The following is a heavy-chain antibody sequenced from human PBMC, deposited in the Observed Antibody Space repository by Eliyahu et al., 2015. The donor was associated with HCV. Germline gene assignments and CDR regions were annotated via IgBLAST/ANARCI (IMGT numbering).Heavy chain of an antibody. D-gene: IGHD4-11*01. CDR2: INRDGSEK. Sequence: EVQLVESGGGLVQPGGSLRLSCAVSGLTFSSYWMTWVRQAPGKGLEWVANINRDGSEKNYGDSVKGRFTISRDNAKNSLYLQMNSLRAEDTGVYYCARDDRQTTLFDYWGQGTLVTVSS. CDR3: ARDDRQTTLFDY. J-gene: IGHJ4*02. CDR1: GLTFSSYW. V-gene: IGHV3-7*01.